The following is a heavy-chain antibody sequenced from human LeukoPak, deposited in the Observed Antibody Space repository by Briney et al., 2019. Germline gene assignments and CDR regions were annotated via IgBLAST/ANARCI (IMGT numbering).Heavy chain of an antibody. CDR1: GFTFGDYA. CDR3: ARDPKTGTTAYYYYGMDV. V-gene: IGHV3-66*01. D-gene: IGHD1-1*01. J-gene: IGHJ6*02. Sequence: GGSLRLSCTASGFTFGDYAMSWVRQAPGKGLEWVSVIYSGGSTYYADSVKGRFTISRDNSKNTLYLQMNSLRAEDTAVYYCARDPKTGTTAYYYYGMDVWGQGTTVTVSS. CDR2: IYSGGST.